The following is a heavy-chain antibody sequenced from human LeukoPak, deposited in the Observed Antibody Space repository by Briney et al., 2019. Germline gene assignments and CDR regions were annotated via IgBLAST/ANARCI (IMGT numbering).Heavy chain of an antibody. Sequence: SETLSLTCAVYGGSFSGYYWSWIRQPPGKGLEWIGEINHSGSTNYNPSLKSRVTISVDTSKNQFSLKLSSVTAADTAVYYCARGSRSSWYPKARGPGYIDYWGQGTLVTVSS. CDR1: GGSFSGYY. CDR3: ARGSRSSWYPKARGPGYIDY. V-gene: IGHV4-34*01. CDR2: INHSGST. J-gene: IGHJ4*02. D-gene: IGHD6-13*01.